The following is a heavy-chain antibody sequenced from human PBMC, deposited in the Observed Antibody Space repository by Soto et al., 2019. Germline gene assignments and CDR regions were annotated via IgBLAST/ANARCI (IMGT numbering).Heavy chain of an antibody. J-gene: IGHJ4*02. CDR3: ARQRTSVVTQAYFDV. V-gene: IGHV5-51*01. D-gene: IGHD2-21*02. Sequence: ESLTISCKGSGYTFTIYWIAWVRQIPGKGLEWMGMIYPGDSDTRYMPSFQGRVTISADKSITTAYLQWSSLTAADTALYFCARQRTSVVTQAYFDVWGPGYLVTVSS. CDR1: GYTFTIYW. CDR2: IYPGDSDT.